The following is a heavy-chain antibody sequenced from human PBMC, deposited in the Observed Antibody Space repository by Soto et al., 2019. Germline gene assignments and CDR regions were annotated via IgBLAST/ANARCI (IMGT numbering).Heavy chain of an antibody. CDR1: GGTFNSYV. CDR2: IISIFGTP. Sequence: QVQLVQSGAEVKKPGSSVKVSCKASGGTFNSYVFNWVRQAPGQGLEWMGGIISIFGTPNYGQKFQGRVTLTADEPTSTGFMELSSLTSEDTARYYCARDLGSGYDPGDYWGQGTLVTVSS. J-gene: IGHJ4*02. D-gene: IGHD5-12*01. CDR3: ARDLGSGYDPGDY. V-gene: IGHV1-69*12.